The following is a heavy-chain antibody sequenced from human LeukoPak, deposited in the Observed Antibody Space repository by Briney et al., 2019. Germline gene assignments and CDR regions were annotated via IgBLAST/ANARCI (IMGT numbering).Heavy chain of an antibody. CDR2: IYTSGST. D-gene: IGHD5-18*01. V-gene: IGHV4-61*02. J-gene: IGHJ4*02. CDR1: GGSISSGSYY. Sequence: KPSETLSLTCTVSGGSISSGSYYWSWIRQPAGKGLEWIGRIYTSGSTNYNPSLKSRVTISVDTSKNQFSLKLSSVTAADTAVYYYAREDTAMGPPGGFDYWGQGTLVTVSS. CDR3: AREDTAMGPPGGFDY.